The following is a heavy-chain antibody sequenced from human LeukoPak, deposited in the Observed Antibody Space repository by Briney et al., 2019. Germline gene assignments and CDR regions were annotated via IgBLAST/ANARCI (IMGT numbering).Heavy chain of an antibody. V-gene: IGHV4-30-4*08. CDR3: ARALYDTSGYYLDY. Sequence: PSQTLSLTCTVSGGSISSGDYYWSWIRQPPGRGLEWIGYIYYSGSTNYYPSLKSRVTISVDTSKNQFSLNLSSVTAADTAVYYCARALYDTSGYYLDYWGQGTLVTVSS. CDR2: IYYSGST. CDR1: GGSISSGDYY. D-gene: IGHD3-22*01. J-gene: IGHJ4*02.